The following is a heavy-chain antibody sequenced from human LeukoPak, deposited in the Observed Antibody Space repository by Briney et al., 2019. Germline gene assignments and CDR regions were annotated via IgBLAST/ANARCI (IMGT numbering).Heavy chain of an antibody. J-gene: IGHJ4*02. CDR3: ARHSLQNSGFDFGFDS. Sequence: GESLKISCKGSGYSFSTYWIDWVRQMPGRGLEWMGMIYPGDSDTRYSPSFQGQVTISADQSTTTAYLQWSSLKASDTAVYYCARHSLQNSGFDFGFDSWGQGTLVTVSS. V-gene: IGHV5-51*01. D-gene: IGHD5-12*01. CDR1: GYSFSTYW. CDR2: IYPGDSDT.